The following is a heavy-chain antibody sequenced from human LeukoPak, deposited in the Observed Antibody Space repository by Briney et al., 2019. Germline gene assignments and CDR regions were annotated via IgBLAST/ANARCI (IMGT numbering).Heavy chain of an antibody. J-gene: IGHJ4*02. CDR1: GGSISSSSYY. CDR3: ARTLVRGYSGYDKSIAVAGTGYFDY. V-gene: IGHV4-39*07. CDR2: IYYSGST. Sequence: SSETLSLTCTVSGGSISSSSYYWGWIRQPPGKGLEWIVSIYYSGSTYYNPSLKSRVTISVDTSKNQSSLKLSSVTAADTAVYYCARTLVRGYSGYDKSIAVAGTGYFDYWGQGTLVTVSS. D-gene: IGHD5-12*01.